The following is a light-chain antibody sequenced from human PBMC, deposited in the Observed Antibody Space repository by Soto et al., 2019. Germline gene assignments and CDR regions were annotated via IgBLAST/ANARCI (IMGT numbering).Light chain of an antibody. CDR2: EVS. J-gene: IGLJ1*01. Sequence: QSVLTQPASVSGSPGQSITISCTGTSSDVGSYNLVSWYQQHPGKAPKLMIYEVSKRPSGVSNRFSGSKSVNTSSLTISGFQAEDEADYYCCSYAGSSTYVFGTGTKVTVL. V-gene: IGLV2-23*02. CDR3: CSYAGSSTYV. CDR1: SSDVGSYNL.